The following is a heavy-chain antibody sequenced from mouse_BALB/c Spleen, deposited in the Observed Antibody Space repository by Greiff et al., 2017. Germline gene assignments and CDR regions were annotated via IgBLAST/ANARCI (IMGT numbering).Heavy chain of an antibody. CDR1: GYTFTSYV. Sequence: VQLQQSGPELVKPGASVKMSCKASGYTFTSYVMHWVKQKPGQGLEWIGYINPYNDGTNYNEKFKGKATLTADTSSSTAYMQLSSLTSEDSAIYYCARRRYDAMDYWGQGTSVTVSS. CDR2: INPYNDGT. CDR3: ARRRYDAMDY. D-gene: IGHD2-14*01. V-gene: IGHV1-14*01. J-gene: IGHJ4*01.